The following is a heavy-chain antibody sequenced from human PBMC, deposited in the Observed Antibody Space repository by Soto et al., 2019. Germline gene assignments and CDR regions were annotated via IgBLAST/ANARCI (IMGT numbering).Heavy chain of an antibody. CDR3: ARGLVAVAGLDY. CDR2: ITPIFGTA. D-gene: IGHD6-19*01. CDR1: GGTFSSYA. V-gene: IGHV1-69*01. J-gene: IGHJ4*02. Sequence: QVQLVQSGAEVKKPGSSVKVSCKASGGTFSSYAISWVRQAPGQGLEWMGGITPIFGTANYAQKFQGRVTFTADESPSTVYMELSRLRSEDTAVYYCARGLVAVAGLDYWGQGTLVTVSS.